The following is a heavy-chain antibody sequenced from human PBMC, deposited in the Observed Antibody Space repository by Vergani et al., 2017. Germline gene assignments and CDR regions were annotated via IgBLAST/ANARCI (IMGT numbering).Heavy chain of an antibody. Sequence: EVQLVESGGGLVKPGGSLRLSCAASGFTFSSYSMNWVRQAPGQGLEWVSSISSSSSYIYYADSVKGRFTISRDNAKNSLYLQMNSLRAEDTAVYYCARETTWFRGYYMDVWGKGTTVTVSS. CDR1: GFTFSSYS. CDR2: ISSSSSYI. CDR3: ARETTWFRGYYMDV. J-gene: IGHJ6*03. V-gene: IGHV3-21*01. D-gene: IGHD4-11*01.